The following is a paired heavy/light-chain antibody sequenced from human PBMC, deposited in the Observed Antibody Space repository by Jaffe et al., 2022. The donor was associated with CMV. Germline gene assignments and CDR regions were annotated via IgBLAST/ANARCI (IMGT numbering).Light chain of an antibody. J-gene: IGKJ4*01. V-gene: IGKV1-39*01. Sequence: DIQMTQSPSSLSASVGDRVTITCRASQSITTYLNWYQQEPGKAPKLLIYAASSLQSGVPSRFSGSGSGTDFNLTISTLQPDDFATYYCQQGYSTPLTFGGGTKIEIK. CDR2: AAS. CDR3: QQGYSTPLT. CDR1: QSITTY.
Heavy chain of an antibody. J-gene: IGHJ4*02. D-gene: IGHD6-6*01. Sequence: QVQLVESGGGLVKPGGSLRLSCAASGFAFSDYYMSWVRQAPGKGLEWISYISSGSSYTNYADSLRGRFTISRDNGKNSLYLQMDSLRDEDTAIYYCATGGVPARPFNYWGQGTLVTVSS. CDR1: GFAFSDYY. CDR2: ISSGSSYT. V-gene: IGHV3-11*06. CDR3: ATGGVPARPFNY.